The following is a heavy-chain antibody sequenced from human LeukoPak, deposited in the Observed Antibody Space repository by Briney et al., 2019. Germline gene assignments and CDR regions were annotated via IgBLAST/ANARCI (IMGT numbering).Heavy chain of an antibody. CDR1: GFTFSSYE. Sequence: GGSLRLSCAASGFTFSSYEMNWVRQAPGKGLEWVSYISSSGSTIYYADSVKGRFTISRDNAKNSLYLQMNSLRAEDTAVYYCASLRGSYWSSYYYYYMDVWGKGTTVTISS. CDR3: ASLRGSYWSSYYYYYMDV. CDR2: ISSSGSTI. J-gene: IGHJ6*03. V-gene: IGHV3-48*03. D-gene: IGHD1-26*01.